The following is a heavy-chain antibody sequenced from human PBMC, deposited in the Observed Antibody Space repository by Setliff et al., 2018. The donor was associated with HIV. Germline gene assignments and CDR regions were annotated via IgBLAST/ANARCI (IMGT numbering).Heavy chain of an antibody. D-gene: IGHD2-8*02. CDR3: ARARVYCPGDDCHAGNFDH. V-gene: IGHV4-61*05. J-gene: IGHJ1*01. CDR2: IFTSATTNF. Sequence: SETLSLTCTVSGASISSSHYYWGWIRQPPGKGLEWIGDIFTSATTNFNYNPSLKSRVTMSIDTSKNQFSLKLRSVTAADTAFYYCARARVYCPGDDCHAGNFDHWGQGTLVTVSS. CDR1: GASISSSHYY.